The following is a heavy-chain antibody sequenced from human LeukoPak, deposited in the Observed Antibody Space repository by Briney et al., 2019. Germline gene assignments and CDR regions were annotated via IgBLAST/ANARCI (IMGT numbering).Heavy chain of an antibody. Sequence: PGGSLRLSCAASGFTFSSYARSWVRQAPGKGLEWVSAISGSGGSTYYADSVKGRFTISRDNSKNTLYLQMNSLRAEDTAVYYCAKDPAGLLSGGFDYWGQGTLVTVSS. J-gene: IGHJ4*02. CDR3: AKDPAGLLSGGFDY. V-gene: IGHV3-23*01. CDR2: ISGSGGST. D-gene: IGHD2/OR15-2a*01. CDR1: GFTFSSYA.